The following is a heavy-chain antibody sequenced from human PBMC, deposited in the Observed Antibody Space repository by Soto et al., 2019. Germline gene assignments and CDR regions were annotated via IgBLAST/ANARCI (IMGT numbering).Heavy chain of an antibody. D-gene: IGHD2-8*01. V-gene: IGHV1-69*04. CDR1: GGTFSSYT. Sequence: SVKVSCKASGGTFSSYTISWVRQAPGQGLEWMGRIIPILGIANYAQKFQGRVTITADKSTSTAYMELSSLRSEDTAVYYCARDNGALGYYYGMDVWGQGTTVTVSS. CDR2: IIPILGIA. J-gene: IGHJ6*02. CDR3: ARDNGALGYYYGMDV.